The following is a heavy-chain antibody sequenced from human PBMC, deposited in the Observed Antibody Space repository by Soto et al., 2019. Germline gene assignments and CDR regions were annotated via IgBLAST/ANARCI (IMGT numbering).Heavy chain of an antibody. CDR1: GGSISSSSYY. Sequence: SETLSLTCTVSGGSISSSSYYWGWIRQPPGKGLEWIGSIYYSGSTYYNPSLKSRVTISVDTSKNQFSLKLSSVTAADTAVYYCARGLITMVRGVINWFDPWGQGTLVTVSS. CDR2: IYYSGST. CDR3: ARGLITMVRGVINWFDP. V-gene: IGHV4-39*01. J-gene: IGHJ5*02. D-gene: IGHD3-10*01.